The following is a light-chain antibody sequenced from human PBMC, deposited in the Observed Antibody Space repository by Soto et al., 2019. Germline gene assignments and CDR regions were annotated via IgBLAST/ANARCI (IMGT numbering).Light chain of an antibody. Sequence: QSVLTQPASVSGSPGQSITISCTGTSSDVSGYNYVSWYQQHPGKAPQLMIYDVSSRPSGVSHRFSGSKSGTTASLTISGLQAEDEAYYFCSSYTAITTTRVFGGGTKVTVL. J-gene: IGLJ2*01. CDR3: SSYTAITTTRV. CDR2: DVS. V-gene: IGLV2-14*03. CDR1: SSDVSGYNY.